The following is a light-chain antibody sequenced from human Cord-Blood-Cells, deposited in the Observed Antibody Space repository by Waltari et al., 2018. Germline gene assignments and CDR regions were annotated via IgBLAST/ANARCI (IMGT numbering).Light chain of an antibody. Sequence: QSVLTQPPSVSGAAGHRVTIPCPGSSSHIGAGSAVPWYQPLPGTAPKLLIYGNSNRPSGVPDRFSGSKSGTSASLAITGLQAEDEADYYCQSYDSSLSGYVFGTGTKVTVL. CDR2: GNS. J-gene: IGLJ1*01. CDR1: SSHIGAGSA. V-gene: IGLV1-40*01. CDR3: QSYDSSLSGYV.